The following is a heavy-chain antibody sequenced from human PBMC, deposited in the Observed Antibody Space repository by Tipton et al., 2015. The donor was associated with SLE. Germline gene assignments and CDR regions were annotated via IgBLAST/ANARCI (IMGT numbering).Heavy chain of an antibody. CDR3: ARFDYSNWDDY. D-gene: IGHD4-11*01. J-gene: IGHJ4*02. CDR1: GDSINSDGYF. V-gene: IGHV4-31*03. CDR2: IYYSGST. Sequence: TLSLTCTVSGDSINSDGYFWTWIRQPPGKGLEWIGYIYYSGSTYYIPSLQSRLTMSVDTSRNQFSLKLTSVTAADTAVYFCARFDYSNWDDYWGQGTLVTVSS.